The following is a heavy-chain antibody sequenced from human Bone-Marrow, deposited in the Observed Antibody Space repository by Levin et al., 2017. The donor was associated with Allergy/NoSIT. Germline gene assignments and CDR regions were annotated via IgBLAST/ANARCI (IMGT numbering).Heavy chain of an antibody. CDR3: ARLWARAFDI. CDR1: GYTFTSYG. J-gene: IGHJ3*02. CDR2: ISAYNGNT. V-gene: IGHV1-18*01. Sequence: GESLKISCKASGYTFTSYGISWVRQAPGQGLEWMGWISAYNGNTNYAQKLQGRVTMTTDTSTSTAYMELRSLRSDDTAVYYCARLWARAFDIWGQGTMVTVSS. D-gene: IGHD1-26*01.